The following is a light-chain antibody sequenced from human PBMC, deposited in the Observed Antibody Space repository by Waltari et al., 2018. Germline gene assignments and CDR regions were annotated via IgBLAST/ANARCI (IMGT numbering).Light chain of an antibody. CDR2: EVS. CDR3: MQGIEYP. Sequence: DIVMTQTPLSLPVTPGEPASISCRSSQSLLDSEDGNTYLEWYLQKPGQSPQPLICEVSNRASGVPDRFSGSGSDTDFTLKISRVEAEDVGVYYCMQGIEYPFGGGTKVEIK. CDR1: QSLLDSEDGNTY. V-gene: IGKV2-40*01. J-gene: IGKJ4*01.